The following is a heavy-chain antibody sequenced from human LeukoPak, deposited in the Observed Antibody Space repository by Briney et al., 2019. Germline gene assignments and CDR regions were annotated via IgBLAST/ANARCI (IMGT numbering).Heavy chain of an antibody. Sequence: GGSLRLSCAASGFTFSSYGMHWVRQAPGKGLEWVTFIRYDGTNKYYADSVKGRFTISRDNSKNTLYLRMNSLRAEDTAVYYCAKGGITARRYFDYWGQGTLVTVSS. CDR3: AKGGITARRYFDY. J-gene: IGHJ4*02. D-gene: IGHD6-6*01. CDR1: GFTFSSYG. V-gene: IGHV3-30*02. CDR2: IRYDGTNK.